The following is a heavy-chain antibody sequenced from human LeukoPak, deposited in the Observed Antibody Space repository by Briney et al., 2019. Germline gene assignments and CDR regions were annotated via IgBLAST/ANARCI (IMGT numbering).Heavy chain of an antibody. CDR2: IYSSGST. Sequence: PSETLSLTCTVSGGSISGYYWNWIRQPPGKGLEWIGYIYSSGSTNCNPSLMSRVTISVDTSNKQVSLKLSSVTAADTAVYYCARATTKLYWYFDLWGRGTLVTVS. V-gene: IGHV4-59*08. CDR3: ARATTKLYWYFDL. D-gene: IGHD4-17*01. J-gene: IGHJ2*01. CDR1: GGSISGYY.